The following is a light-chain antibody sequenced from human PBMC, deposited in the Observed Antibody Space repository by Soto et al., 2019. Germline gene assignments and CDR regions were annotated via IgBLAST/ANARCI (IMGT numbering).Light chain of an antibody. CDR2: AAT. V-gene: IGKV1-12*01. CDR1: QDLDRW. CDR3: KQSRSFPLT. Sequence: DIQITHSPSSLSASVGDRVTITCRSSQDLDRWLAWYQQKPGKAPKVLIYAATTLRSGVPSRFSGSGSGTDFSLTISSLQPEDLATYYCKQSRSFPLTLGGGTKVDIK. J-gene: IGKJ4*01.